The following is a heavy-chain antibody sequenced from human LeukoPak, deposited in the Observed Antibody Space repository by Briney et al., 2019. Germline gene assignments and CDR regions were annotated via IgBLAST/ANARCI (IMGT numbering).Heavy chain of an antibody. CDR3: ARSGVSY. CDR1: GDSISSGSFY. CDR2: IYTSGTT. Sequence: SQTLSLTCSVSGDSISSGSFYWSWIRQPAGRGLEWIGRIYTSGTTNYNPSLKSRVTISVDTSKNQFSLKLSSVTAADTGVYYCARSGVSYWGQGSLVTDSP. V-gene: IGHV4-61*02. J-gene: IGHJ4*02. D-gene: IGHD6-25*01.